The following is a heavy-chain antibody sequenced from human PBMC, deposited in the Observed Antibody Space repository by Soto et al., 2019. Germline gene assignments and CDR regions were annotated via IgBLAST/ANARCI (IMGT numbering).Heavy chain of an antibody. CDR3: ARGGGYDHY. Sequence: PGGSLRLSCAASGFPFSTYSMSWVRQAPGRGLEWVSYISSSSTTIFYADSVKGRFTISRDNAKNSLYLQMNSRRAEDTAVYYCARGGGYDHYWGQGT. J-gene: IGHJ4*02. D-gene: IGHD2-2*01. CDR2: ISSSSTTI. CDR1: GFPFSTYS. V-gene: IGHV3-48*01.